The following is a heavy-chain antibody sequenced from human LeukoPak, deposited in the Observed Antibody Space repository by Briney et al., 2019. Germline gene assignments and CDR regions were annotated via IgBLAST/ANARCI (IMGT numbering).Heavy chain of an antibody. D-gene: IGHD2-21*02. CDR2: INPNSGGT. V-gene: IGHV1-2*04. CDR1: GYTFTRYY. Sequence: GASVKVSCKASGYTFTRYYMHWVRQAPGQGLEWMGWINPNSGGTNYAQTFQGWVTMTRDTSISTAYMELSRLRSDDTAVYYCALGVTGDRGDYWGQGTLVTVSS. CDR3: ALGVTGDRGDY. J-gene: IGHJ4*02.